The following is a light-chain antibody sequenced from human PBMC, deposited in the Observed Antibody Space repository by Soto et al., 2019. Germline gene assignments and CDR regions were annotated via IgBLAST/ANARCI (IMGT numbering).Light chain of an antibody. J-gene: IGKJ1*01. CDR2: GAS. V-gene: IGKV3-20*01. Sequence: IVMTQSPATLSGSPGERVTLSCRASQSVSSNLAWYQQKPGQAPRLLIYGASTRATGIPDRFSGSGSGTDFTLTISRLEPEDFAVYYCQQYGSSGTFGQGTNVDIK. CDR3: QQYGSSGT. CDR1: QSVSSN.